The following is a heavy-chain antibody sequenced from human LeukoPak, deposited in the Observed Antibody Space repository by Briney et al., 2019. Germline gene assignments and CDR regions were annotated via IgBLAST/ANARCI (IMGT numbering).Heavy chain of an antibody. CDR2: INHSGST. D-gene: IGHD3-10*01. CDR3: ARARTMARGSDYYYGMDV. J-gene: IGHJ6*04. CDR1: GGSFSGYY. Sequence: SETLSLTCAVYGGSFSGYYWSWIRQPPGKGLEWIGEINHSGSTNYNPSLKSRVTISVDTSKNQFSLKLSSVTAADTAVYYCARARTMARGSDYYYGMDVWGKGTTVTVS. V-gene: IGHV4-34*01.